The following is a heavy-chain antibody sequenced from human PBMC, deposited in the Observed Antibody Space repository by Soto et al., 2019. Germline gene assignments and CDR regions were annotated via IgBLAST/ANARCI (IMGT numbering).Heavy chain of an antibody. Sequence: SETLSLTCTVSGGPISGYYWSWIRQPPGKGLEWIGCIYCSVSTNYNPSLKSRVTISVDTSKNQFSLKLSSVTAADTAVYYCARAYFYDSSVLGYFDSWGQGTLVTVS. CDR1: GGPISGYY. D-gene: IGHD3-22*01. CDR2: IYCSVST. CDR3: ARAYFYDSSVLGYFDS. V-gene: IGHV4-59*08. J-gene: IGHJ4*02.